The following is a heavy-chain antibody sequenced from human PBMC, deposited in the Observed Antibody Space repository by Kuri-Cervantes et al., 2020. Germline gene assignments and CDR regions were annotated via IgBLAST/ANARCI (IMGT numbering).Heavy chain of an antibody. CDR3: ARSYSSSFVFVGY. J-gene: IGHJ4*02. CDR1: GFTFDDYG. Sequence: GESRKISCAASGFTFDDYGMSWVRQAPGKGLEWVSGINWNGGSTGYADSVKGRFTISRDNAKNSLYLQMNSLRAEDTAVYYCARSYSSSFVFVGYWGQGTLVTVSS. D-gene: IGHD6-6*01. V-gene: IGHV3-20*04. CDR2: INWNGGST.